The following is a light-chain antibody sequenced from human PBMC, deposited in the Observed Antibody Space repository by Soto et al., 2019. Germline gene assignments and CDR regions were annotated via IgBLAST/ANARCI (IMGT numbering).Light chain of an antibody. Sequence: DIQMTQSPSSLSASVGDRVTITCRASQNIRNYMNLYQQRPGKTPNLLVYAASTLRSGVPSRFIGSGSGTDFSLTISSMQPEDFGTYYCQQIHSTSSYTFGQGSRVDVK. J-gene: IGKJ2*01. CDR3: QQIHSTSSYT. CDR1: QNIRNY. V-gene: IGKV1-39*01. CDR2: AAS.